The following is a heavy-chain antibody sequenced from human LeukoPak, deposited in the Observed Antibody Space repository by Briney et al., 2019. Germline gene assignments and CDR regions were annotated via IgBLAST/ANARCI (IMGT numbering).Heavy chain of an antibody. Sequence: GGSLRLSCAASGFTFSSYSMNWVRQAPGKGLVWVSYISSSSSYTNYADSVKGRFTISRDNAKNSLYLQMNSLRAEDTAVYYCAKARLRNDAFDIWSQGTRVTVSS. CDR2: ISSSSSYT. CDR1: GFTFSSYS. D-gene: IGHD4-17*01. V-gene: IGHV3-21*05. CDR3: AKARLRNDAFDI. J-gene: IGHJ3*02.